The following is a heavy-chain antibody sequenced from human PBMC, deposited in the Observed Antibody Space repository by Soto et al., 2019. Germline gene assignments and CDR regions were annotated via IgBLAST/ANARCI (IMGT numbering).Heavy chain of an antibody. CDR1: GFTFTNYF. CDR3: ARGDGSGSSGLYYYYGMDV. D-gene: IGHD1-26*01. CDR2: ISPDDGST. V-gene: IGHV1-46*01. Sequence: QVQLVQSGAEVKKPGASVKVSCKASGFTFTNYFFHWVRQAPRQGLEWMGIISPDDGSTNYVQSLQGRVTMTSDTSTSTVYMELSSLRSEDTAVYYCARGDGSGSSGLYYYYGMDVWGHGTTVTVSS. J-gene: IGHJ6*02.